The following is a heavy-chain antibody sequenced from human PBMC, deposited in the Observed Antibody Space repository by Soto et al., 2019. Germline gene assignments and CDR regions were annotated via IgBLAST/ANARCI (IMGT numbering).Heavy chain of an antibody. D-gene: IGHD3-10*01. V-gene: IGHV1-18*01. CDR3: ARAVGIIMVRGSYYYGMDV. CDR1: GYTFTNYG. J-gene: IGHJ6*02. Sequence: EASVKVSCKTSGYTFTNYGISWVRQAPGQGLEWMGWISAYKGNTNYAQKFHGRVTMTTDTSTGTAYMEVRSLRPDDTAVYYCARAVGIIMVRGSYYYGMDVWGQGTTVTVSS. CDR2: ISAYKGNT.